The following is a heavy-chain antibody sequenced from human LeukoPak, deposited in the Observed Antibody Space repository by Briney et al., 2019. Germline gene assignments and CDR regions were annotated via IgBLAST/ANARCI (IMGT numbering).Heavy chain of an antibody. V-gene: IGHV1-2*02. CDR3: VRAVSGTLGGAFDI. D-gene: IGHD1-7*01. CDR1: GYTFIDYF. J-gene: IGHJ3*02. CDR2: INPNSGVT. Sequence: ASVKVSCKASGYTFIDYFIRWMRQTPGQGLEWLGWINPNSGVTRYAQKFQDRVTMTRDTAAYMELSSLKSDDTAMYYCVRAVSGTLGGAFDIWGQGTAVTVSS.